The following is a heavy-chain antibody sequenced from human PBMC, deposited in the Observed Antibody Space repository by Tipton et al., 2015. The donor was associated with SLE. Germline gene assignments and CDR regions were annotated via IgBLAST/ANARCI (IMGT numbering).Heavy chain of an antibody. CDR3: ARGRSDYGSGSYYGMDV. CDR2: INHSGST. V-gene: IGHV4-34*01. D-gene: IGHD3-10*01. Sequence: TLSLTCTVSGGSISNYYWSWIRRPPGKGLEWIGEINHSGSTNYNPSLKSRVTISVDTSKNQFSLKLSSVTAADTAVYYCARGRSDYGSGSYYGMDVWGQGTTVTVSS. J-gene: IGHJ6*02. CDR1: GGSISNYY.